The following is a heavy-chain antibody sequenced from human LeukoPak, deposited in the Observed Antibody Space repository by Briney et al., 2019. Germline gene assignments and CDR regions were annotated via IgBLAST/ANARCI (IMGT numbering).Heavy chain of an antibody. V-gene: IGHV3-23*01. Sequence: GGSLRLSCAAAGFTYNTYAMACVRQAPGKGLECVSSITGNGVSKYYADSVKGRFTVSRDNSKNMLYLEMNNLRGGYRHVYYCVKEHTRTAPIPKGGSDPRGQGTQVTVS. CDR3: VKEHTRTAPIPKGGSDP. CDR1: GFTYNTYA. CDR2: ITGNGVSK. D-gene: IGHD2-2*01. J-gene: IGHJ5*02.